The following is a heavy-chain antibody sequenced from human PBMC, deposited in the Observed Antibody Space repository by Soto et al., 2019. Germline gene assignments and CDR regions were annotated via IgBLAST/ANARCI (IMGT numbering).Heavy chain of an antibody. J-gene: IGHJ4*02. Sequence: PSETLSLTCTVSGGSISSYYWSWIRQPPGKGLEWIGYIYYSGSTNYNPSLKSRVTISVDTSKNQFSLKLSSVTAADTAVYYCARERPGIAVAGRVFDYWGQGTLVTVSS. CDR3: ARERPGIAVAGRVFDY. CDR2: IYYSGST. D-gene: IGHD6-19*01. CDR1: GGSISSYY. V-gene: IGHV4-59*01.